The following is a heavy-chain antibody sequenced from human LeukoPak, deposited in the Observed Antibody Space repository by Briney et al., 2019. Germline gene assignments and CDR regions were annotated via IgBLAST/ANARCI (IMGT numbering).Heavy chain of an antibody. V-gene: IGHV4-4*07. J-gene: IGHJ4*02. CDR3: ARGLGNYGY. CDR2: IYIIGST. CDR1: VGSISSYY. D-gene: IGHD5-12*01. Sequence: PSETLSLTCIVSVGSISSYYWSWIRQPAGKGVKWIGRIYIIGSTNYKPPLTSRVTISVDKSKNQSHLKLSSVTAAATAVYYCARGLGNYGYWGQGTLVTVYS.